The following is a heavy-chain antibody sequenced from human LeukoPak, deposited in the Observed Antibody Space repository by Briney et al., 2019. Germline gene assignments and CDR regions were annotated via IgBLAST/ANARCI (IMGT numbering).Heavy chain of an antibody. V-gene: IGHV4-59*08. CDR2: IYYSGKT. J-gene: IGHJ4*02. CDR3: ARGAPSDY. CDR1: GGSISSYY. Sequence: SETLSLTCTVSGGSISSYYWNWIRQPPGKGLEWIGYIYYSGKTYYNPSLKRRVTITVDTSKNQFSLKLSSVTAADTAVYFCARGAPSDYWGQGTLVTVSS.